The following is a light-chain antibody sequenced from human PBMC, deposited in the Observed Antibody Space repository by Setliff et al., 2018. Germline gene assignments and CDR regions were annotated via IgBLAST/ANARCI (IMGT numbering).Light chain of an antibody. CDR1: GSDVGGFDL. J-gene: IGLJ1*01. Sequence: QSVLTQPASVAGSPGQSITISCTGTGSDVGGFDLVSWYQQHPGKVPKLIIYDVTKRPSGVSHRFSASKSGNTASPTISGPQAEDEADYYCSSYTSNTFVFAAGTKVTV. V-gene: IGLV2-14*02. CDR2: DVT. CDR3: SSYTSNTFV.